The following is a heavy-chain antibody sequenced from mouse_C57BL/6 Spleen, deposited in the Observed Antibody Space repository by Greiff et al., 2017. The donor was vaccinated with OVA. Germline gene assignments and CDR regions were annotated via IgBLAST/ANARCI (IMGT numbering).Heavy chain of an antibody. V-gene: IGHV3-6*01. CDR2: ISYDGSN. Sequence: ESGPGLVKPSRSLSLTCSVTGYSITSGYYWNWIRQFPGNKLEWMGYISYDGSNNYNPSLKNRISITRDTSKNQFFLKLNSVTTEDTATYYCARGGAMDYWGQGTSVTVSS. CDR1: GYSITSGYY. CDR3: ARGGAMDY. J-gene: IGHJ4*01.